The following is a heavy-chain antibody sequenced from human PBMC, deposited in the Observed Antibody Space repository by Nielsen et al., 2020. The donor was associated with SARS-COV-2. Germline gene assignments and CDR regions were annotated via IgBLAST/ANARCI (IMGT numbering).Heavy chain of an antibody. D-gene: IGHD1-7*01. J-gene: IGHJ5*02. CDR2: IYHSGST. Sequence: SETLSLTCAVSGGSISSSNWWSWVRQPPGKGLEWIGEIYHSGSTNYNPSLKSRVTISIDKSKNHFSLNLSSVTAADTAVYYCARGLGKWNYDWFDPWGQGTLVTVSS. V-gene: IGHV4-4*02. CDR1: GGSISSSNW. CDR3: ARGLGKWNYDWFDP.